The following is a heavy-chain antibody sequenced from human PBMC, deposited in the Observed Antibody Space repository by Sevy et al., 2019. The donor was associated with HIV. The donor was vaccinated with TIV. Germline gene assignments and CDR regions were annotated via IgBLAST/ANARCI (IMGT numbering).Heavy chain of an antibody. CDR1: GFTFSSSW. V-gene: IGHV3-74*01. CDR3: ARARAVVVPGTNPTSQYYFDH. CDR2: INGDGSTT. J-gene: IGHJ4*02. D-gene: IGHD2-15*01. Sequence: GGSLRLSCAASGFTFSSSWMHWVRQAPGKGLVWVSRINGDGSTTTYADSVKGRFTISRDNAKNTVYLQMNSLRAEDTAVYYCARARAVVVPGTNPTSQYYFDHWGLGTLVTVSS.